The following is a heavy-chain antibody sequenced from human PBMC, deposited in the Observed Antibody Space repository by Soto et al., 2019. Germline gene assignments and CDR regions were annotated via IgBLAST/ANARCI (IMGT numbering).Heavy chain of an antibody. Sequence: SETLSLTCSVSGTSISYSYWIWLRQPPGKGLEWIGFVHYSGSTSYNPSLKSRVNISIDTSKNQFSLKLGSVTAADTAVYFCAREASQQLGSIDYWGQGTLVTVSS. CDR2: VHYSGST. V-gene: IGHV4-59*01. D-gene: IGHD6-13*01. CDR1: GTSISYSY. J-gene: IGHJ4*02. CDR3: AREASQQLGSIDY.